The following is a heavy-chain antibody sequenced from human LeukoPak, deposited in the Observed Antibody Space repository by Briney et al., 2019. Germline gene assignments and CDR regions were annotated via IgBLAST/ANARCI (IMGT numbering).Heavy chain of an antibody. CDR1: GGSFSGYY. D-gene: IGHD6-13*01. CDR3: ASRIAGENYYYYYYGMDV. J-gene: IGHJ6*02. CDR2: INHSGST. V-gene: IGHV4-34*01. Sequence: SETLSLTCAVYGGSFSGYYWSWIRQPPGKGLEWIGEINHSGSTNYNPSLKSRVTISVDTSKNQFSLKLSSVTAADTAVYYCASRIAGENYYYYYYGMDVWGQGTTVTVSS.